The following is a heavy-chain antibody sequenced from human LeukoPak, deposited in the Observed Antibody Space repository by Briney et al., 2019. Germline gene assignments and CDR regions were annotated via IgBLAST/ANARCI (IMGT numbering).Heavy chain of an antibody. Sequence: ASVKVSCKASGYTFTGYHMHWVRQAPGQGLEWMEWINPNSGGTNYAQKFQGRVTMTRDTSISTAYMELSRLRSDDTAVYYCARSTMGFGGVIAARAGLDYWGQGTLVTVSS. CDR1: GYTFTGYH. J-gene: IGHJ4*02. CDR2: INPNSGGT. V-gene: IGHV1-2*02. D-gene: IGHD3-16*02. CDR3: ARSTMGFGGVIAARAGLDY.